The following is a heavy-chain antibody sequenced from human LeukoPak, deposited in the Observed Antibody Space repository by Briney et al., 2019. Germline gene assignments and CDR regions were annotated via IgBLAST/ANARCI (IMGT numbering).Heavy chain of an antibody. CDR2: IYYSGST. CDR1: GGSISSSSYY. CDR3: ARLNRGGYSSSWRTGKDQDY. D-gene: IGHD6-13*01. Sequence: SETLSLTCTVSGGSISSSSYYWGWIRQPPGKGLEWIGSIYYSGSTYYNPSLKSRVTISVDTSKNQFSLKLSSVTAADTAVYYCARLNRGGYSSSWRTGKDQDYWGQGTLVTVSS. J-gene: IGHJ4*02. V-gene: IGHV4-39*01.